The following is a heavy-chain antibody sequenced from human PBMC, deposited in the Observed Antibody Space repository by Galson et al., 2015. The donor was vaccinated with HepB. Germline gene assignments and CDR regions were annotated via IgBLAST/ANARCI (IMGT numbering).Heavy chain of an antibody. CDR3: ARGALVGVVGGTQNNWFAP. CDR1: GYTFSAYS. Sequence: SVKVSCKASGYTFSAYSITWVRQAPGQGLEWMGWISPYNDNTNYTRKFQGRVTMTTDISTSTAYMEIRSLRSDDTAVYYCARGALVGVVGGTQNNWFAPWGHGTLVSVSS. CDR2: ISPYNDNT. D-gene: IGHD2-15*01. J-gene: IGHJ5*02. V-gene: IGHV1-18*01.